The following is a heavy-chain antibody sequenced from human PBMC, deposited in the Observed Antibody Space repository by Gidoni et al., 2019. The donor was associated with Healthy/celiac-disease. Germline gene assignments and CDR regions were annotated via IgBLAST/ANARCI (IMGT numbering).Heavy chain of an antibody. Sequence: QVQLVESGGGVVQPGRFLRLSCAASGFTFSSYGMHWVRQAPGKGLEWVAVISYDGSNKYYADSVKGRFTISRDNSKNTLYLQMNSLRAEDTAVYYCAKGHSSSWYENGMDVWGQGTTVTVSS. CDR3: AKGHSSSWYENGMDV. CDR1: GFTFSSYG. CDR2: ISYDGSNK. J-gene: IGHJ6*02. D-gene: IGHD6-13*01. V-gene: IGHV3-30*18.